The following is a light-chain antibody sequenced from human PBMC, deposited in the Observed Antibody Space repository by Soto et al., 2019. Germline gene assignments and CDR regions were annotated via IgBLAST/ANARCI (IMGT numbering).Light chain of an antibody. CDR2: GPS. CDR1: QNIGSY. J-gene: IGKJ3*01. Sequence: DIQMTQSPSSLSASVGDRVSITCRASQNIGSYLNWYQEKPGKAPRLLLYGPSSLQGGVPSRFSGSGCGTDCTLTISGLQPEDFAADYCQQSYITPFFGPGTKVDVK. CDR3: QQSYITPF. V-gene: IGKV1-39*01.